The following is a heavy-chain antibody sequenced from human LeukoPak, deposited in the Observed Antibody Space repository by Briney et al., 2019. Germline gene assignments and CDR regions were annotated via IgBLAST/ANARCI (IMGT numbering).Heavy chain of an antibody. J-gene: IGHJ5*02. CDR2: IYYTGST. D-gene: IGHD6-13*01. CDR1: GGSIGSFY. Sequence: SETLSLTCTVSGGSIGSFYWSWIRQPPGKGLKWIGYIYYTGSTNYNPSLKSRVTISVDTSKSQFSLKLSSVAAADTAVYYCARDRQQPLNWFDPWGQGTLVTVSS. CDR3: ARDRQQPLNWFDP. V-gene: IGHV4-59*01.